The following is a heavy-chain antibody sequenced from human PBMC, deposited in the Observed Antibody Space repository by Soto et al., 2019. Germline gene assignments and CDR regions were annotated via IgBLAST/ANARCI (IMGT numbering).Heavy chain of an antibody. D-gene: IGHD5-12*01. Sequence: SVKVSCKASGGTFSSYAISWVRQAPGQGLEWMGGIIPIFGTANYAQKFQGRVTITADESTSTAYMELSSLRSEDTAVYYCARPVEMATISRSYLFYWGQGTLVTVSS. CDR3: ARPVEMATISRSYLFY. J-gene: IGHJ4*02. V-gene: IGHV1-69*13. CDR2: IIPIFGTA. CDR1: GGTFSSYA.